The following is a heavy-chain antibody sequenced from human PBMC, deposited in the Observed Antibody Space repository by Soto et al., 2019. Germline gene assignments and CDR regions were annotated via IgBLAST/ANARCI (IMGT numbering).Heavy chain of an antibody. CDR2: IKNKANGYKT. CDR3: ARVRLGAPTRYFDY. D-gene: IGHD1-26*01. V-gene: IGHV3-72*01. J-gene: IGHJ4*02. Sequence: GVSLRVSCAASGFTFSSYSRDWVRQAPGKGLEWVGRIKNKANGYKTEYAASVEGRITISRDDSKNSLSLQINSLKTEDTAVYYCARVRLGAPTRYFDYWGQGALVTVSS. CDR1: GFTFSSYS.